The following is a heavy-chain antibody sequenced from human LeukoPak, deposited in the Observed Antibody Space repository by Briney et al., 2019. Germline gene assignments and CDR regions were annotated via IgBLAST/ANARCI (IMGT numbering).Heavy chain of an antibody. J-gene: IGHJ5*02. V-gene: IGHV1-18*01. CDR3: ARGTQQQLVLNWFDP. CDR2: ISAYNGNT. CDR1: GCTFTSYG. D-gene: IGHD6-13*01. Sequence: ASVKVSCKASGCTFTSYGISWVRQAPGQGLEWMGWISAYNGNTNYAQKLQGRVTMTTDTSTSTAYMELRSLRSDDTAVYYCARGTQQQLVLNWFDPWGQGTLVTVSS.